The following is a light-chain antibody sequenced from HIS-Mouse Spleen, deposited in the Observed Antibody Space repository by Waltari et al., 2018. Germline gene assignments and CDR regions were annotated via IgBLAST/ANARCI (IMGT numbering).Light chain of an antibody. J-gene: IGLJ2*01. CDR1: RSDVGGYNY. CDR3: CSYAGSYTLV. V-gene: IGLV2-11*01. CDR2: DVS. Sequence: QSALTQPRSVSGSPGQSVTIPCTGTRSDVGGYNYVPWYQPHPGKAPKLMIYDVSKRPSGVPDRFSGSKSGNTASLTISGLQAEDEADYYCCSYAGSYTLVFGGGTKLTVL.